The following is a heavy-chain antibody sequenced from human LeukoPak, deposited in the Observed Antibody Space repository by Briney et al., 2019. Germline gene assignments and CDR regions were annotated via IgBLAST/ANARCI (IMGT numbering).Heavy chain of an antibody. D-gene: IGHD3-3*01. CDR3: ARADPITIFGVERYYYYMDV. V-gene: IGHV1-69*05. CDR1: GGTFSSYA. Sequence: SVKVSCKASGGTFSSYAISWVRQAPGQGLEWMGGIIPIFGTANYAQKFQGRVTITTDESTSTAYMELSSLRSEDTAVYYCARADPITIFGVERYYYYMDVWGKGTTVTVSS. J-gene: IGHJ6*03. CDR2: IIPIFGTA.